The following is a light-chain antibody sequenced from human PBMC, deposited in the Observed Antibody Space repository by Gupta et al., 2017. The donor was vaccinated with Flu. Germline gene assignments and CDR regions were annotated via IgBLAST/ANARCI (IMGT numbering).Light chain of an antibody. CDR2: AAS. Sequence: DIQMTQSPSSLSASVGDRVTITCRASQSISSYLNWYQQKPGKAPKLLTYAASSLQSGVPSRFSGSGSGTDFTLTISRLQPEDFATYYCQQSYSTPRTFGQGTKVEIK. CDR1: QSISSY. CDR3: QQSYSTPRT. V-gene: IGKV1-39*01. J-gene: IGKJ1*01.